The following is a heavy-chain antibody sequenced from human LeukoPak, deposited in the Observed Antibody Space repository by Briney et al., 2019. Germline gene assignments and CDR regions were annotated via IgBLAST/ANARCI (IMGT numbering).Heavy chain of an antibody. J-gene: IGHJ4*02. CDR3: ARVENDSSGYYYAY. Sequence: SETLSLTCAVYGGSFGGYYWSWIRQPPGKGLEWIGYIYYSGSTNYNPSLKSRVTISVDTSKNQFSLKLSSVTAADTAVYYCARVENDSSGYYYAYWGQGTLVTVSS. D-gene: IGHD3-22*01. V-gene: IGHV4-59*01. CDR1: GGSFGGYY. CDR2: IYYSGST.